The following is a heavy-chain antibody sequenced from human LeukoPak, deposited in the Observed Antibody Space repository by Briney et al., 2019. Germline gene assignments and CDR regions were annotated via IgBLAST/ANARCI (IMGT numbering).Heavy chain of an antibody. CDR3: ARARSRYYDILTGYFDY. CDR1: GFTFTSYW. J-gene: IGHJ4*02. D-gene: IGHD3-9*01. V-gene: IGHV3-7*03. CDR2: INEDGSVK. Sequence: GGSLRLSCAASGFTFTSYWMTWVRQAPGKWLEWLTNINEDGSVKHYVDSVRGRFTISRDNAKNSLYLQMNSLRAEDTAVYYCARARSRYYDILTGYFDYWGQGTLVTVSS.